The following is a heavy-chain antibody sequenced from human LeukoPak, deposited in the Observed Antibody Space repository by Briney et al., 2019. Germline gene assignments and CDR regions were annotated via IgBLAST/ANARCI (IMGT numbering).Heavy chain of an antibody. CDR2: IWYDGSNK. Sequence: GGSLRLSCAASGFTFSSYGMHWVRQAPGKGLEWVAVIWYDGSNKYYADSVKGRFTISRDNSKNTLYLQMNSLRAEDTAVYYCARDGWELPANYWGQGTQVTVSS. CDR3: ARDGWELPANY. J-gene: IGHJ4*02. CDR1: GFTFSSYG. D-gene: IGHD1-26*01. V-gene: IGHV3-33*01.